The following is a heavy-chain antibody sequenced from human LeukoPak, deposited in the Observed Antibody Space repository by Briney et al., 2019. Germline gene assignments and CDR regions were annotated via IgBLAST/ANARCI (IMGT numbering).Heavy chain of an antibody. V-gene: IGHV4-34*01. CDR1: GGSFSGYY. J-gene: IGHJ6*03. D-gene: IGHD3-3*01. CDR3: ARDAPPLTIFGVVYYYYYTDV. Sequence: SETLSLTCAVYGGSFSGYYWSWIRQPPGKGLEWIGEFNHSGSTNYNPSLKSRVTISVDTSKSPFSLQLSSVTAADTAVYYCARDAPPLTIFGVVYYYYYTDVWGKGNTVTVSS. CDR2: FNHSGST.